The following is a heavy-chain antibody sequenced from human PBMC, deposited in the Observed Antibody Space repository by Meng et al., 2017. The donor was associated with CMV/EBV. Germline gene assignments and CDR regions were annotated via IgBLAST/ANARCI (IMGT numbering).Heavy chain of an antibody. Sequence: GESLKTSCAASGFTFSSYAMSWVRQAPGKGLEWVSAISGSGGSTYYADSVKGRFTISRDNSKNTLYLQMNSLRAEDTAVYYCAKDEGWTADNRGNDYWGQGTLVTVSS. CDR2: ISGSGGST. J-gene: IGHJ4*02. V-gene: IGHV3-23*01. CDR1: GFTFSSYA. D-gene: IGHD1-1*01. CDR3: AKDEGWTADNRGNDY.